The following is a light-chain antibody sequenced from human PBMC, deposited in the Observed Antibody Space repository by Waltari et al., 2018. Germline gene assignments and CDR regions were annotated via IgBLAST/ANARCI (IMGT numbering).Light chain of an antibody. CDR1: NIETKS. CDR2: YDT. J-gene: IGLJ3*02. CDR3: QVWDDTTNSGV. V-gene: IGLV3-21*04. Sequence: YVVTQPPSVSVAPGKTATLTCGGQNIETKSVNWYQQKSGQAPVLVMFYDTDRPPGIPARFSGSNSGNTATLTRSWVEAGDEADYHCQVWDDTTNSGVFGGGTRLSVL.